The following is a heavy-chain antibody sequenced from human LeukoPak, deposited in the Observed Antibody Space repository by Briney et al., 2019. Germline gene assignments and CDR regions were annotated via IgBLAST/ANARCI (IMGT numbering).Heavy chain of an antibody. CDR2: IYSGGST. D-gene: IGHD6-19*01. CDR3: ARFNSSGWYTYYYYGMDV. V-gene: IGHV3-66*01. J-gene: IGHJ6*02. Sequence: PGGSLRLSCAASGFTVSSNYMGWVRQAPGKGLEWVSFIYSGGSTYYADSVKGRFTISRDNSKNTLYLQMNSLRAEDTAVYYCARFNSSGWYTYYYYGMDVWGQGTTVTVSS. CDR1: GFTVSSNY.